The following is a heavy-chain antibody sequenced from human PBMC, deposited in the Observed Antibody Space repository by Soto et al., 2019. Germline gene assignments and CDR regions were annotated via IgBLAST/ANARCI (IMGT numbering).Heavy chain of an antibody. CDR2: ISAYNGNT. J-gene: IGHJ6*02. CDR1: GYTFTSYG. CDR3: GRDVLAVAGNEYLYFFYGKDR. D-gene: IGHD6-19*01. V-gene: IGHV1-18*01. Sequence: ASVKVSCKASGYTFTSYGISWVRQAPGQGLEWMGWISAYNGNTNYAQKLQGRVTMTTDTSTSTAYMELRSLRSDDTAVYYCGRDVLAVAGNEYLYFFYGKDRWGQGTTVTVSS.